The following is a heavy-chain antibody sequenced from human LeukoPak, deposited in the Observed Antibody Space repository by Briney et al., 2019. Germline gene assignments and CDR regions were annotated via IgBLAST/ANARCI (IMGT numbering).Heavy chain of an antibody. CDR3: AKGTDHFGFVM. CDR2: ISSSGSTI. Sequence: PGGSLRLSWAASGFTLSRYEMNWVRQAPGKGLEWVSYISSSGSTIYYADSVKGRFTSSRDNAKNTLYLQMNSLRAERHVLYYCAKGTDHFGFVMWGEGTMVTLSS. D-gene: IGHD3-3*01. CDR1: GFTLSRYE. J-gene: IGHJ3*02. V-gene: IGHV3-48*03.